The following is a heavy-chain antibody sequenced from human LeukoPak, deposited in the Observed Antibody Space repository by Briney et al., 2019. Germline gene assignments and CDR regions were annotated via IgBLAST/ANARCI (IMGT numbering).Heavy chain of an antibody. V-gene: IGHV1-46*01. CDR2: INPSGGSA. D-gene: IGHD2-2*01. Sequence: APVKVSCKASGYTFTSYYIHWVRQAPGQGLEWMGIINPSGGSASYAQKFEGRVTMTRDMSTSTVYTELSSLRAEDTAVYYCARDSKTSSLADPWGQGTLVTVSS. CDR3: ARDSKTSSLADP. J-gene: IGHJ5*02. CDR1: GYTFTSYY.